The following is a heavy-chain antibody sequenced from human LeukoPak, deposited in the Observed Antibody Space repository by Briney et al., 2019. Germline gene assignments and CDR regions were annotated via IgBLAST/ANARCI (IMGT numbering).Heavy chain of an antibody. D-gene: IGHD2-15*01. CDR2: IYNSGST. Sequence: KTSETLSLTCTVSGGSISSYYWNWIRQPPGKGLEWIGYIYNSGSTNNNPSLKSRVTISVDTSKKQFSLKLSSVTAADTAVYYCARHMLGGRRSFDSWGQGTLVTVSS. J-gene: IGHJ4*02. CDR3: ARHMLGGRRSFDS. V-gene: IGHV4-59*01. CDR1: GGSISSYY.